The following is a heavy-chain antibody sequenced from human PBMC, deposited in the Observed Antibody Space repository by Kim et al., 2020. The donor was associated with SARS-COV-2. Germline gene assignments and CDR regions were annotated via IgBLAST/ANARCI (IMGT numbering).Heavy chain of an antibody. CDR1: GFTFSSYA. Sequence: GGSLRLSCAASGFTFSSYAMHWVRQAPGKGLEWVAVISYDGSNKYYADSVKGRFTISRDNSKNTLYLQMNSLRAEDTAVYYCARDRTDGNVLRYFDWLSGYYYYGMDVWGQGTTVTVSS. V-gene: IGHV3-30*04. D-gene: IGHD3-9*01. J-gene: IGHJ6*02. CDR3: ARDRTDGNVLRYFDWLSGYYYYGMDV. CDR2: ISYDGSNK.